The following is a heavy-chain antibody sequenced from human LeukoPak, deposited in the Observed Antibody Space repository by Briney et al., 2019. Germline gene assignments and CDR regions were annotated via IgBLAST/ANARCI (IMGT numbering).Heavy chain of an antibody. CDR1: GDSFSSVTDY. D-gene: IGHD3-10*01. CDR3: ARDQTYSGSGIYTYFDY. CDR2: GDYSGGT. V-gene: IGHV4-39*07. Sequence: SETLSLTCTVSGDSFSSVTDYWAWIRQPPGKGLEWIASGDYSGGTYYNPSLESRVAISADMSKNQFSLKLSSVTAADTAVYYCARDQTYSGSGIYTYFDYWGQGILVTVSS. J-gene: IGHJ4*02.